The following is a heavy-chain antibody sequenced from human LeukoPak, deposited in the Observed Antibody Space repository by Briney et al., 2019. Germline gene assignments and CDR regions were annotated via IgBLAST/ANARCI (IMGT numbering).Heavy chain of an antibody. CDR1: GGSISSYY. Sequence: SETLSLTCTVSGGSISSYYWSWIRQPPGKGLEWIGYIYYGGSTKYNPSLKSRVTISVDTSKNQFSLKLSSVTAADTAVYYCARVPPGTSHFDYWGQGTLVTVSS. D-gene: IGHD1-7*01. CDR2: IYYGGST. J-gene: IGHJ4*02. CDR3: ARVPPGTSHFDY. V-gene: IGHV4-59*01.